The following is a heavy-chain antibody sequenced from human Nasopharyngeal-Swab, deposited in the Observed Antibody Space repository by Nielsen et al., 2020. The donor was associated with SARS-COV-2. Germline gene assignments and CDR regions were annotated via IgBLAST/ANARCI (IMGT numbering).Heavy chain of an antibody. CDR2: IYYSGST. CDR1: GGSISSYY. V-gene: IGHV4-59*01. D-gene: IGHD2-15*01. J-gene: IGHJ4*02. CDR3: ARELRIGNFDY. Sequence: SETLSLTCTVSGGSISSYYWSWIRQPPGKGLEWIGYIYYSGSTNYNPSLKSRVTISVDTSKNQFSLKLSSATAADTAVYYCARELRIGNFDYWGQGTLVTVSS.